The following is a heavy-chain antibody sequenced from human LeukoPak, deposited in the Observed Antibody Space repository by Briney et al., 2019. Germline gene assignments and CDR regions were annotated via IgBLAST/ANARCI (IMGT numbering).Heavy chain of an antibody. CDR2: LSGGGESL. V-gene: IGHV3-23*01. J-gene: IGHJ5*01. CDR3: AKTRNWFDS. Sequence: PGGSLRLSCAASGFTFRNFAISWVRQAPGKGLEWVSTLSGGGESLYYADSVKGRFTVSSDNSLTTVFLQMNSLRAEDTGIYFCAKTRNWFDSWGQGTLVTVSS. CDR1: GFTFRNFA.